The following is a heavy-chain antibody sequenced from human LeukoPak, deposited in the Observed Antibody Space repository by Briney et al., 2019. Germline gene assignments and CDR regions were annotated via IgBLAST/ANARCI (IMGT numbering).Heavy chain of an antibody. CDR3: ASRPVMDGGWFDP. V-gene: IGHV4-39*01. CDR1: GGSISSSSYY. CDR2: IYYSGST. Sequence: SETLSLTCTVSGGSISSSSYYWGWIRQPPGKGLEWIGSIYYSGSTYYNPSLKSRVTISVDTSKNQFSLKLSSVTAADTAVYYCASRPVMDGGWFDPWGQGTLVTVSS. D-gene: IGHD3-16*01. J-gene: IGHJ5*02.